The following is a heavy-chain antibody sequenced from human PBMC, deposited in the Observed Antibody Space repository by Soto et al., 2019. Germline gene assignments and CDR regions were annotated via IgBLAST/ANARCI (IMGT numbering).Heavy chain of an antibody. CDR1: GSSISSAYY. Sequence: SETLSLTCNVSGSSISSAYYWGWVRQPPGRGLEWIGSVFHRGTTYYNPSLMNRVTISLDTSKNQFSLKLSSVTAADTAVYYCASDFWTGYPLFDYWGQGALVTVSS. J-gene: IGHJ4*02. CDR3: ASDFWTGYPLFDY. CDR2: VFHRGTT. V-gene: IGHV4-38-2*02. D-gene: IGHD3-3*01.